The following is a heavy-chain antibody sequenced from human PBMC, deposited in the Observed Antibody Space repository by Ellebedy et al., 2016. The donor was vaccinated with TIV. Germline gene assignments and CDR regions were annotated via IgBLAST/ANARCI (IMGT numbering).Heavy chain of an antibody. V-gene: IGHV1-3*01. Sequence: ASVKVSCKASGYSFTSHAMHWVRQAPGQGLEWMGWVNAGNGNTEYSQKFQGRLTITRDTSARAVYMDMRSLTSEDTAVYYCARDARDGLGSYYNYWGQGTLVTVSS. CDR3: ARDARDGLGSYYNY. J-gene: IGHJ4*02. CDR2: VNAGNGNT. CDR1: GYSFTSHA. D-gene: IGHD3-10*01.